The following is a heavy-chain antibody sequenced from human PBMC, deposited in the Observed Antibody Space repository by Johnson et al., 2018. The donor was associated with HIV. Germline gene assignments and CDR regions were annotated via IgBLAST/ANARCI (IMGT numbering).Heavy chain of an antibody. Sequence: QMQLVESGGGVVQPGRSLRLSCAASGFTFSMYAMHWVRQAPGKGLEWVAVISYDGSNKYYADSVRGRFTISRDNSKNTLSLQMNSLRAEDTAVYYCAKSDCRGGSCYSVWRHAFDIWGQGTMVTVSS. CDR1: GFTFSMYA. CDR3: AKSDCRGGSCYSVWRHAFDI. V-gene: IGHV3-30*18. D-gene: IGHD2-15*01. CDR2: ISYDGSNK. J-gene: IGHJ3*02.